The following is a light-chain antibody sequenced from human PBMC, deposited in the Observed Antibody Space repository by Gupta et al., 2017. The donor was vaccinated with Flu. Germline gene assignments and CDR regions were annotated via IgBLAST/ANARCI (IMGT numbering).Light chain of an antibody. J-gene: IGKJ1*01. V-gene: IGKV3-15*01. CDR1: HSVGNN. Sequence: EIVMTQSPATLSVSAGDKATVSCRASHSVGNNLAWYQQKPGQIPRLLISGASTRATGVPARFSGSGYGTEFTLTISGLQSEDFAVYYCQQCESWPRTFGPGTKVEIE. CDR2: GAS. CDR3: QQCESWPRT.